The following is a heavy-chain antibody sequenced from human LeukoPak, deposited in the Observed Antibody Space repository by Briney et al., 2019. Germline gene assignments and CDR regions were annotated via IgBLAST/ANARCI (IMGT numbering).Heavy chain of an antibody. Sequence: SETLSLTCTVSGGSISSYYWSWIRQPAGKGLEWIGRIYTSGSTNYNPSLKSRVTMTVDTSENQFSLKLSSVTAADTAVYYCAREMSYYYYMDVWGKGTTVTVSS. CDR2: IYTSGST. CDR3: AREMSYYYYMDV. V-gene: IGHV4-4*07. J-gene: IGHJ6*03. CDR1: GGSISSYY.